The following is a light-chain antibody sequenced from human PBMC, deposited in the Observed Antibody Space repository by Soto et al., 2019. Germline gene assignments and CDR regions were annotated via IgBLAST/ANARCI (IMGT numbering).Light chain of an antibody. V-gene: IGKV3-11*01. CDR2: DAS. Sequence: EIVLTQSPATLSLSPGERATLSCRASQSVSSYLAWYQQKPGQAPRLLIYDASNRATGIPARFSGSGSGTAFTLPISSLEPEDFAVYYCQQRSNWPTFGQGTKLEIK. CDR3: QQRSNWPT. J-gene: IGKJ2*01. CDR1: QSVSSY.